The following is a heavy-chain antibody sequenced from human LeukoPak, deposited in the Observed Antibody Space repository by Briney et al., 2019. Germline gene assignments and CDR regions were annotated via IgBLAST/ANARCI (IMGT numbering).Heavy chain of an antibody. Sequence: RPSETLSLTCTVSGGSISTSSFYWGWIRQPPGKGLEWIGSMYYSGSTYYNPSLESRVTISVDTSKNQFSLRLSSVTAADTAVYFCAKGLRYLSFNDAFDIWGQGTMVTVSS. CDR2: MYYSGST. D-gene: IGHD3-9*01. V-gene: IGHV4-39*01. CDR3: AKGLRYLSFNDAFDI. CDR1: GGSISTSSFY. J-gene: IGHJ3*02.